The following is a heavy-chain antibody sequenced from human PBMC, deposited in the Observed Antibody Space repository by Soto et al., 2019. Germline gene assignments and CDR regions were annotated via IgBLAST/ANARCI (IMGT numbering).Heavy chain of an antibody. CDR1: GGSFSGYY. CDR3: ARGKPVLLWFGESAGVDV. Sequence: QVQLQQWGAGLLKPSETLSLTCAVYGGSFSGYYWSWIRQPPGKGLEWIGEINHRGSTNYNPSLMSRATLSVDTSKNQFALKLSSVTAADTAVYYCARGKPVLLWFGESAGVDVWGQGTTVTVSS. CDR2: INHRGST. V-gene: IGHV4-34*01. J-gene: IGHJ6*02. D-gene: IGHD3-10*01.